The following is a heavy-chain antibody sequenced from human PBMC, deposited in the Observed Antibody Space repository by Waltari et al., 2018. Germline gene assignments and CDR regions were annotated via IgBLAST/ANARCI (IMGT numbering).Heavy chain of an antibody. CDR2: IHSSGTT. J-gene: IGHJ4*02. CDR1: GDSIKTDTYS. D-gene: IGHD3-10*01. Sequence: QVQLQESGPGMLRPSETLSPTCTVSGDSIKTDTYSWGWIRQSPGKGWECLGTIHSSGTTYVPASLEPRVTISVDTFNNRFSLNLRSATAADTAVYFCARLVWFGAWIDNWGQGSLVTVSS. V-gene: IGHV4-39*01. CDR3: ARLVWFGAWIDN.